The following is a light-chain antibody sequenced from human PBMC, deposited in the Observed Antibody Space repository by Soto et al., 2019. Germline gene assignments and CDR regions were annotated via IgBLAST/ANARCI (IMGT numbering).Light chain of an antibody. CDR2: RDN. V-gene: IGLV1-47*01. J-gene: IGLJ2*01. CDR3: ATWDDTLSGVV. Sequence: QSVLTQSPSASGTPGQRVTMSCSGSTSNVGNNFVYWYQQFPGTAPKVLIYRDNQRPSGVPDRFSGSKSGTSASLAISGLRSGDEADSYCATWDDTLSGVVFGGGTQLTVL. CDR1: TSNVGNNF.